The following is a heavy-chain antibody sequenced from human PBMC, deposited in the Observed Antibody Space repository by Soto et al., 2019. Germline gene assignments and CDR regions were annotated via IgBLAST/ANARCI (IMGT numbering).Heavy chain of an antibody. CDR1: GGTFSTYT. D-gene: IGHD4-4*01. CDR2: IIPIIGII. J-gene: IGHJ5*02. V-gene: IGHV1-69*04. CDR3: AGDPDSHYNDSQASSYP. Sequence: SVKVSCKASGGTFSTYTITWVRQAPGQGLEWMGRIIPIIGIINYAQKFQGRVTISADKFTGTAYMELTGLRSDDTAVYYCAGDPDSHYNDSQASSYPWGQ.